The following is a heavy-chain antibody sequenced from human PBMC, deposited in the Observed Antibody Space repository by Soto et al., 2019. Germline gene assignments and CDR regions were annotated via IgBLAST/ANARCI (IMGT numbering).Heavy chain of an antibody. Sequence: GGSLRLSCAASGFTFRSYWMHWVRQAPGKGLVWVSRINSDASSTSYADSVKGRFTISSDTAKNTLYLQMNSLRAEDTAVYYCARAAGVVPTAKALSLDPWCQGTLVTVSS. CDR3: ARAAGVVPTAKALSLDP. J-gene: IGHJ5*02. CDR1: GFTFRSYW. V-gene: IGHV3-74*01. CDR2: INSDASST. D-gene: IGHD2-2*01.